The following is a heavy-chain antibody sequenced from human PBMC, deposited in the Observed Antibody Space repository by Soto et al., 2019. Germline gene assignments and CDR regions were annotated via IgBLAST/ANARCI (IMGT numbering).Heavy chain of an antibody. V-gene: IGHV2-5*02. Sequence: QITLEESGPTRVKPTQTLALTCTFSGFSLTTTGVGVGWIRKTPGKALEWLAVIYWDDDKRYSPSLKSRLTLTKDTSKNHVVLTMAYMDPVDTGTYFCVHRGYMYGNWDHGYFDYWGQGTLVTVSS. CDR1: GFSLTTTGVG. J-gene: IGHJ4*02. CDR2: IYWDDDK. D-gene: IGHD5-18*01. CDR3: VHRGYMYGNWDHGYFDY.